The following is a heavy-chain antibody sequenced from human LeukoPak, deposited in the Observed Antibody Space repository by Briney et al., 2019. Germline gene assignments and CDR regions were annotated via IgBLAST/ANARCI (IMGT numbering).Heavy chain of an antibody. V-gene: IGHV3-33*01. D-gene: IGHD6-13*01. J-gene: IGHJ4*02. CDR3: ARGRSAAGHFDY. CDR1: GFTFSSYG. CDR2: IWYDGSNK. Sequence: GRSLRLSCAASGFTFSSYGMHWVRQAPGKGLEWVAVIWYDGSNKYYADSVKGRFTISRDNSKNTLYLQMNSLRAEDTAVYYCARGRSAAGHFDYWGQGTLVTVSS.